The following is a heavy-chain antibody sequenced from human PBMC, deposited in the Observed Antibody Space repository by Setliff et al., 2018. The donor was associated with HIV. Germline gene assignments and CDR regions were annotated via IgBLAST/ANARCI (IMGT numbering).Heavy chain of an antibody. J-gene: IGHJ4*02. Sequence: ASVKVSCKASGYSFSRSWVQWVRQASGQGLEWMGWINIANGKTQYSQKFRGRVTFTRDISANTAYLDLNSLKSEESALYYCARDLSYTANWEFDFWGQGTLVTVSS. CDR3: ARDLSYTANWEFDF. CDR1: GYSFSRSW. CDR2: INIANGKT. D-gene: IGHD3-16*01. V-gene: IGHV1-3*04.